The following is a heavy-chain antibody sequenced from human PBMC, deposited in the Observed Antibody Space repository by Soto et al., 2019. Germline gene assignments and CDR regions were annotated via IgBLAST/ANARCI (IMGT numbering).Heavy chain of an antibody. CDR1: GYTFTNYG. J-gene: IGHJ4*02. Sequence: QVQLVQSGAEVKKPGASVKVSCKASGYTFTNYGISWVRQAPGQGLEWMGWISAYNGNTNYAQKLQGRVTMTTDTSTSTAYMELRSLRSDDTAVYYCARSNVHYDFWSGSVGRRDYFDYWGQGTLVTVSS. CDR3: ARSNVHYDFWSGSVGRRDYFDY. CDR2: ISAYNGNT. V-gene: IGHV1-18*01. D-gene: IGHD3-3*01.